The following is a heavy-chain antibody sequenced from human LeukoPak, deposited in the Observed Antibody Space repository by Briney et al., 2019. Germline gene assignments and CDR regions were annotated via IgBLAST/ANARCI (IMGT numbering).Heavy chain of an antibody. CDR1: GFTFSPFW. D-gene: IGHD2-21*01. J-gene: IGHJ3*02. CDR2: INHDGSDA. CDR3: ARGGYSHAFDI. Sequence: GGSLRLSCGASGFTFSPFWMHWVRQSPGKGLVWVSRINHDGSDAIYADSVKGRFAISRDNAKNTLYLRMNSLRADDTAVYYCARGGYSHAFDIWGQGTTVTVSS. V-gene: IGHV3-74*01.